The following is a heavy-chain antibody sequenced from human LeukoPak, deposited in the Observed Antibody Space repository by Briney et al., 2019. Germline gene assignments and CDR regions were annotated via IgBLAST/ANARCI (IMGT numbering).Heavy chain of an antibody. V-gene: IGHV3-48*02. CDR1: GFTFSSYA. D-gene: IGHD3-10*02. J-gene: IGHJ4*02. CDR3: ARGLFGEFREFDY. Sequence: GGSLRLSCAASGFTFSSYAMNWVRQAPGKGLEWVSYISSSSSTIYYADSVKGRFTISRDNAKSSLYLQMNSLRDEDTAVYYCARGLFGEFREFDYWGQGTLVTVSS. CDR2: ISSSSSTI.